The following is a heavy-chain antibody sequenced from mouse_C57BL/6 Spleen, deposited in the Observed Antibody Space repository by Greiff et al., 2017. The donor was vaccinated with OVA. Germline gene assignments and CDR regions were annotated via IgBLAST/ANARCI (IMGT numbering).Heavy chain of an antibody. Sequence: EVQLQQSGPELVKPGASVKISCKASGYTFTDYYMNWVKQSHGKSLEWIGDINPNNGGTSYNQKFKGKATLTVDKSSSTAYMELRSLTSEDSAVYYCARFSSLLPYYFDYWGQGTTLTVSS. V-gene: IGHV1-26*01. J-gene: IGHJ2*01. CDR3: ARFSSLLPYYFDY. CDR1: GYTFTDYY. D-gene: IGHD1-2*01. CDR2: INPNNGGT.